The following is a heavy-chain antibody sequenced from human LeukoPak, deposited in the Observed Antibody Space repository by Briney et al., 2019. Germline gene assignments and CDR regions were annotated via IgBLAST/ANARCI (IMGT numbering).Heavy chain of an antibody. D-gene: IGHD5-18*01. J-gene: IGHJ4*02. CDR1: GGSISSGGYS. CDR3: ARAIDTAMVTPYYFDY. V-gene: IGHV4-30-2*01. CDR2: IYHSGST. Sequence: PSETLSLTCAVSGGSISSGGYSWSWIRQPPGKGLEWIGYIYHSGSTYYNPSLKSRVTISVDGSKNQFSLKLSSVTAADAAVYYCARAIDTAMVTPYYFDYWGQGTLVTVSS.